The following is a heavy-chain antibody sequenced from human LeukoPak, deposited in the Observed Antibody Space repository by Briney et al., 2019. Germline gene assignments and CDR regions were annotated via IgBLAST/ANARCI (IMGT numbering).Heavy chain of an antibody. J-gene: IGHJ4*02. CDR2: ISGNGDIT. D-gene: IGHD1-1*01. Sequence: GGSLRLSCAASGFTFSSYAMSWVRQGPEKGLEWVSAISGNGDITYYADTVKGRFSGSRDNSKNTLYLQLNSLRAEDTAVYYCAKDLRGTLSSRGPFEYWGQGTLVTVSS. V-gene: IGHV3-23*01. CDR3: AKDLRGTLSSRGPFEY. CDR1: GFTFSSYA.